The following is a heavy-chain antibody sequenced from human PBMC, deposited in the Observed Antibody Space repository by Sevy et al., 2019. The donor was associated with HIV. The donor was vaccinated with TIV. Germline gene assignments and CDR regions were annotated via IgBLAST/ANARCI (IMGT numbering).Heavy chain of an antibody. CDR3: ARDPRMYGDYLLAYFDY. V-gene: IGHV3-33*08. J-gene: IGHJ4*02. D-gene: IGHD2-8*01. CDR2: IGYDGSNK. Sequence: GGSLRLSCAASGFTLSSYAMHWVRQAPGKGLEWVAVIGYDGSNKYYADSVKGRFSISRDNSRNTLFLQMDSLRAEDTAVYYCARDPRMYGDYLLAYFDYWGQGTLVTVSS. CDR1: GFTLSSYA.